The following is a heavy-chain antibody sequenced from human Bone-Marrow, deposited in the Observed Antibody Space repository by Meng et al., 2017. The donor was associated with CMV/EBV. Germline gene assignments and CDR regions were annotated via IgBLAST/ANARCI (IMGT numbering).Heavy chain of an antibody. V-gene: IGHV3-30*02. CDR2: IRYDGSNK. D-gene: IGHD2-15*01. CDR3: ARDIVIGGAYYYYYGMDV. CDR1: GFTFTRHD. J-gene: IGHJ6*02. Sequence: GESLKISCAASGFTFTRHDMHWVRQAPGKGLEWVAFIRYDGSNKYYADSVKGRFTISRDNSKNTLYLQMNSLRAEDTAVYYCARDIVIGGAYYYYYGMDVWGQGTTVTVSS.